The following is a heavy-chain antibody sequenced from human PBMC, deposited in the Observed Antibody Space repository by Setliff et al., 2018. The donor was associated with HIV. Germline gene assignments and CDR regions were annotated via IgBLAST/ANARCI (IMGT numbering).Heavy chain of an antibody. V-gene: IGHV3-30*02. CDR2: IRYDGSNK. J-gene: IGHJ5*01. D-gene: IGHD3-16*01. CDR3: ARGGANPSWFDS. Sequence: GGSLRLSCAASGFTFSSYGMHWVRQAPGKGLEWVAFIRYDGSNKYYADSVKGRFTISRDNSKNTLYLQMDSLRAEDTAVYYCARGGANPSWFDSWGQGTLVTVSS. CDR1: GFTFSSYG.